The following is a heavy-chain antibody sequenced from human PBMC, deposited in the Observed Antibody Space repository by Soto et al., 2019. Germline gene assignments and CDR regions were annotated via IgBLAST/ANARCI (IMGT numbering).Heavy chain of an antibody. CDR3: ARDCSSTSCYVDWFDP. Sequence: SVKVSCKASGGTFGGYTISWGRQAPGQGLEWMGRIIPILGIANYAQKFQGRVTITADKSTSTAYMELSSLRSEDTAVYYCARDCSSTSCYVDWFDPWGQGTLVTVSS. V-gene: IGHV1-69*04. CDR2: IIPILGIA. D-gene: IGHD2-2*01. J-gene: IGHJ5*02. CDR1: GGTFGGYT.